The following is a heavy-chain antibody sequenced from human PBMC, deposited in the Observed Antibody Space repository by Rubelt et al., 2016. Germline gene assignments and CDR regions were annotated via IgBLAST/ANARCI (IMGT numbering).Heavy chain of an antibody. V-gene: IGHV4-39*01. CDR3: ASLPIASACFDS. D-gene: IGHD6-13*01. CDR2: VYYSGST. CDR1: GGSVSTDSHY. J-gene: IGHJ4*02. Sequence: QMQLQESGPGLVKPSETLSLTCTVSGGSVSTDSHYWGWIRQPPGKGLEWIGSVYYSGSTSYNPSLKSRVTISVDTAKNQFSLKLSSVTAADTAVYYCASLPIASACFDSWGQGTLVTVSS.